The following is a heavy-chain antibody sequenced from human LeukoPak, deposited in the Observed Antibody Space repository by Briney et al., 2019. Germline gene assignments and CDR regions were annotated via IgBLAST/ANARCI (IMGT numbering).Heavy chain of an antibody. CDR1: GFTFSSYA. CDR3: AKGTVIVVLDGY. D-gene: IGHD3-22*01. J-gene: IGHJ4*02. Sequence: GVSLRLSCAASGFTFSSYAMSWVRQAPGKGLEWVAGISGVGGSTYYADSVQGRFAISRDNSESTLYLQMTSLRADDTAVYYCAKGTVIVVLDGYWGQGTLVTVSS. CDR2: ISGVGGST. V-gene: IGHV3-23*01.